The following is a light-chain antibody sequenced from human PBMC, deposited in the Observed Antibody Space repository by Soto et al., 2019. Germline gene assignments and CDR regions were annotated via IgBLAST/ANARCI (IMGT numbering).Light chain of an antibody. Sequence: DIQLTQSPSTLSAFVGDRVTLTCRASQNINNWLAWSQQKPGKAPKVLLYDASSLESGVPSRFSGSGSGTEFTLTISSLHPDDFATDYCQQYDGNFGPGTKVDIK. CDR2: DAS. CDR1: QNINNW. J-gene: IGKJ3*01. V-gene: IGKV1-5*01. CDR3: QQYDGN.